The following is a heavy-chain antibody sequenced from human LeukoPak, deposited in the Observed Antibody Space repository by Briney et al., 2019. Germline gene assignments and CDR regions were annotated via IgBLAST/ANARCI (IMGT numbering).Heavy chain of an antibody. CDR1: GGSISSYY. D-gene: IGHD6-6*01. J-gene: IGHJ6*03. CDR3: ARGSEYSSSSGYLYYYYYYMDV. V-gene: IGHV4-59*01. CDR2: IYYSGST. Sequence: SEALSLTCTVSGGSISSYYWSRIRQPPGKGLEWIGYIYYSGSTNYNPSLKSRVTISVDTSKNQFSLKLSSVTAADTAVYYCARGSEYSSSSGYLYYYYYYMDVWGKGTTVTVSS.